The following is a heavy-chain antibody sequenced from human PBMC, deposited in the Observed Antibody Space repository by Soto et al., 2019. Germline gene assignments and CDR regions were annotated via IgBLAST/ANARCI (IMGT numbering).Heavy chain of an antibody. Sequence: EVQLVESGGGLVQPGRSLRLSGAASGFNFDAYAMHWVRQAPGKGLEWVSGLKWNGDNVGYADSVRGRFTISRDNAKNSLCLQMNSLRVEDTAFYYCAKDGGHCSGVDCFFDTWGQGTLVTVSS. CDR1: GFNFDAYA. V-gene: IGHV3-9*01. J-gene: IGHJ4*02. D-gene: IGHD2-21*02. CDR2: LKWNGDNV. CDR3: AKDGGHCSGVDCFFDT.